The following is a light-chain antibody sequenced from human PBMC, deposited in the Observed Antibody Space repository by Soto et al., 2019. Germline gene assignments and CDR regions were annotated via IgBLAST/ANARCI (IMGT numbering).Light chain of an antibody. CDR2: VESSGGY. Sequence: QSVLTQSSSASASLGSSVRLTCTLSSGHSSYTIAWQQQQPGKAPRYLMKVESSGGYNKGSGVPDRFSGSSSGADRYLTVSYLQSEDEADYYCETWDRNTRVFGGGTKLTVL. V-gene: IGLV4-60*03. CDR3: ETWDRNTRV. CDR1: SGHSSYT. J-gene: IGLJ3*02.